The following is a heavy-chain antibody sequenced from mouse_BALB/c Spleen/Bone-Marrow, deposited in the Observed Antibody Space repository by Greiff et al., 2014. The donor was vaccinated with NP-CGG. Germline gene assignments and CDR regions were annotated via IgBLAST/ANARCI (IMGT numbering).Heavy chain of an antibody. V-gene: IGHV1-5*01. CDR1: GYSFTSYW. CDR2: IYPGNSDT. CDR3: TRSPTMITTYSGAMDY. J-gene: IGHJ4*01. Sequence: DVKLQESGTVLARPGASVKMSCKASGYSFTSYWMHWVKQRPGPGLEWIGAIYPGNSDTSYNQKFKGKAKLTAVSSASTAYMELSSLTNEDSAVYYCTRSPTMITTYSGAMDYWGQGTSVTVSA. D-gene: IGHD2-4*01.